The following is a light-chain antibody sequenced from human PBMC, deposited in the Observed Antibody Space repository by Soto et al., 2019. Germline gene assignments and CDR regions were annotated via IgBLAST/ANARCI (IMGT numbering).Light chain of an antibody. CDR3: LQYSDSPRT. J-gene: IGKJ1*01. V-gene: IGKV3-20*01. CDR2: GAS. Sequence: EVVLTQSPGTLSLSPGERVTLSCRASHTISSNFLAWYQQKAGQAPRLLIYGASNRATGIPDRFSGSGSGTEFTLTISRLEPEDFAVYFCLQYSDSPRTFGQGTKLDIK. CDR1: HTISSNF.